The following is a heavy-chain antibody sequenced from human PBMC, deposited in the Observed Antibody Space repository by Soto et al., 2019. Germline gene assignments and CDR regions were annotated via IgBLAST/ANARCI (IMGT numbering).Heavy chain of an antibody. CDR2: IIPIFGTA. J-gene: IGHJ6*02. CDR1: GGTFSSYA. Sequence: SVKVSCKASGGTFSSYAISGVRQAPGQGLEWMGGIIPIFGTANYAQKFQGRVTITADESTSTAYMELSSLRSEDTAVYYCARFTVRGYSGYETYYYYGMDVWGQGTTVTVSS. D-gene: IGHD5-12*01. V-gene: IGHV1-69*13. CDR3: ARFTVRGYSGYETYYYYGMDV.